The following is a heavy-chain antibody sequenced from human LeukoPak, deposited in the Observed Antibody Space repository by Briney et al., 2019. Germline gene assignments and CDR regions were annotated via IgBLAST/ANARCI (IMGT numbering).Heavy chain of an antibody. CDR3: ARDHSDIVVVGYYYYYMDV. V-gene: IGHV3-21*01. CDR1: GSTFSSYS. J-gene: IGHJ6*03. Sequence: GGSLRLSCAASGSTFSSYSMNWVRQAPGKGLEWVSSISSSSSYIYYADSVKGRFTISRDNAKNSLYLQMNSLRAEDTAVYYCARDHSDIVVVGYYYYYMDVWGKGTTVTVSS. CDR2: ISSSSSYI. D-gene: IGHD2-2*01.